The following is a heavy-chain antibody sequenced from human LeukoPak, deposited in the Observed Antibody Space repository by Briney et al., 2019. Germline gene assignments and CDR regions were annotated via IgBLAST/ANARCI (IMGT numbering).Heavy chain of an antibody. V-gene: IGHV4-4*07. J-gene: IGHJ3*02. CDR1: GGSISSYY. CDR3: ARVADYYDSSGYPPGAFDI. CDR2: IYTSGST. Sequence: SETLSPTCTVSGGSISSYYWSWIRQPAGEGLEWIGHIYTSGSTKYSPSLKSRVTMSVDTSKNQFSLKLSSVTAADTAVYYCARVADYYDSSGYPPGAFDIWGQGTMVTVSS. D-gene: IGHD3-22*01.